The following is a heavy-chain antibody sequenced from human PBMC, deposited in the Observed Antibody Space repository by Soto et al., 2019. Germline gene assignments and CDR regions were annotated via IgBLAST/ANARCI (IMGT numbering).Heavy chain of an antibody. V-gene: IGHV3-23*01. J-gene: IGHJ5*02. D-gene: IGHD3-3*01. Sequence: GGSLRLSCAASGFTFSDYTLSWVRQAPGKGLEWISGISGSGASTYYADSVQGRFTISRDNSQNTLYLQMNSLRAEDTAVYYCAQATLSYNDFWSGDQRRNWFAPWGQGTLVTVSS. CDR2: ISGSGAST. CDR1: GFTFSDYT. CDR3: AQATLSYNDFWSGDQRRNWFAP.